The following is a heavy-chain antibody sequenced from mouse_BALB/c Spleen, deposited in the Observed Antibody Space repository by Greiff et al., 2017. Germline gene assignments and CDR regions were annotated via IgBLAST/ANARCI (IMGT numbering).Heavy chain of an antibody. Sequence: EVKLMESGGGLVQPKGSLKLSCAASGFTFNTYAMNWVRQAPGKGLEWVARIRSKSNNYATYYADSVKDRFTISRDDSQSMLYLQMNNLKTEDTAMYYCVRHRIYYDYHYFDYWGQGTTLTVSS. J-gene: IGHJ2*01. CDR2: IRSKSNNYAT. CDR3: VRHRIYYDYHYFDY. D-gene: IGHD2-4*01. V-gene: IGHV10-1*02. CDR1: GFTFNTYA.